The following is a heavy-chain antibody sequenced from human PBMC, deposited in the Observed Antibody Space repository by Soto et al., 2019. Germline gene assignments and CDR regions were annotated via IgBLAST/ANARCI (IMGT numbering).Heavy chain of an antibody. CDR1: GYTFIGYY. V-gene: IGHV1-2*04. J-gene: IGHJ6*02. CDR2: INPNSGGT. Sequence: RASVKVSCKASGYTFIGYYIHWVRQAPGQGLEWMGWINPNSGGTNYAQRFQGWVTMTRDRSISTAYMELSRLKSDDTAVYYCARVGGGLASLGYYGMDVWGQGTTVTAP. D-gene: IGHD3-10*01. CDR3: ARVGGGLASLGYYGMDV.